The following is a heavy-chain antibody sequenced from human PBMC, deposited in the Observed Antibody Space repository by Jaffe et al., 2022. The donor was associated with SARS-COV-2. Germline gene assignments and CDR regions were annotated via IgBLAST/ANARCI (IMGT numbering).Heavy chain of an antibody. D-gene: IGHD6-25*01. CDR3: AKELQRSTSPRTLDY. J-gene: IGHJ4*02. CDR2: ISGSGGST. Sequence: EVQLLESGGGLVQPGGSLRLSCAASGFTFSSYAMNWVRQAPGTGLEWVSAISGSGGSTYYADSVKGRFTISRDNSKNTLYLQMNSLRADDTAVYFCAKELQRSTSPRTLDYWGQGTLLTVSS. CDR1: GFTFSSYA. V-gene: IGHV3-23*01.